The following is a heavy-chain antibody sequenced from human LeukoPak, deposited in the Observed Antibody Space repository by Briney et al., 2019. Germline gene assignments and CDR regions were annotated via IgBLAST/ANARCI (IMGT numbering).Heavy chain of an antibody. CDR3: ARGGYQSGSYYFAY. CDR2: IYYSGST. V-gene: IGHV4-59*08. CDR1: GGSISSYQ. D-gene: IGHD1-26*01. Sequence: SETLSLTCSVSGGSISSYQWNWIRQSPGKGLEWIGYIYYSGSTNYNPSLKSRVTISVDTSKNQFSLKLSSVTAADTAVYYCARGGYQSGSYYFAYWGQGTLVTVSS. J-gene: IGHJ4*02.